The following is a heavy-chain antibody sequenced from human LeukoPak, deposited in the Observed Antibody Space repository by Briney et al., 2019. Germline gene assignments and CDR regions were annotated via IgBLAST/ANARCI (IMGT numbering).Heavy chain of an antibody. CDR1: GGTFSSYA. J-gene: IGHJ6*03. CDR3: ARGECRDGYNCGYYYYYMDV. Sequence: SVKVSCKASGGTFSSYAISWVRQAPGQGLEWMGGIIPIFGTANYAQKFQGRVTITADESTSTAYMELSSLRSEDTAVYFCARGECRDGYNCGYYYYYMDVWGKGTTVTVSS. D-gene: IGHD5-24*01. V-gene: IGHV1-69*13. CDR2: IIPIFGTA.